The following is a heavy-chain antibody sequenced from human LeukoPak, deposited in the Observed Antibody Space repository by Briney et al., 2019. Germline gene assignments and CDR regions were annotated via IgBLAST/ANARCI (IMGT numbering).Heavy chain of an antibody. D-gene: IGHD6-6*01. CDR3: ARGHSTSSSFDY. CDR1: GYTFSGYY. V-gene: IGHV1-2*02. CDR2: INLNSGDT. J-gene: IGHJ4*02. Sequence: ASVKVSCKASGYTFSGYYMFWVRQAPGQGLEWMGRINLNSGDTNYAQKFQGRVTLTRDTSITTAYMELGGLISDDTAVYYCARGHSTSSSFDYWGQGTLVTVSS.